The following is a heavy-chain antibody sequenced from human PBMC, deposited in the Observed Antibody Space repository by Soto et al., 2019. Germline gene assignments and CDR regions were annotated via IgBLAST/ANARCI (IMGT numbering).Heavy chain of an antibody. Sequence: GGSLRLSCAASGFTFSSYAMSWVRQAPGKGLEWVSAISGSGGSTYYADSVKGRFTISRDNSKNTLYLQMNSLRAEDTAVYYCAKDLWFGDSVLTYYYYGMDVWGQGTTVTVSS. V-gene: IGHV3-23*01. D-gene: IGHD3-10*01. J-gene: IGHJ6*02. CDR3: AKDLWFGDSVLTYYYYGMDV. CDR1: GFTFSSYA. CDR2: ISGSGGST.